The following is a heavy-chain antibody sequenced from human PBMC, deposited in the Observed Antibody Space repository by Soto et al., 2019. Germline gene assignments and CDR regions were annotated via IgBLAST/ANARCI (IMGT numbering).Heavy chain of an antibody. CDR2: IYSGGST. CDR1: GFTVSSNY. CDR3: ARDRSLAAAGAVYYYYGMDV. Sequence: GGSLRLSCAASGFTVSSNYMSWVRQAPGKGLEWVSVIYSGGSTYYADSMKGRFTISRDNSKNTLYLQMNSLRAEDTAVYYCARDRSLAAAGAVYYYYGMDVWGQGTTVTVSS. J-gene: IGHJ6*02. V-gene: IGHV3-53*01. D-gene: IGHD6-13*01.